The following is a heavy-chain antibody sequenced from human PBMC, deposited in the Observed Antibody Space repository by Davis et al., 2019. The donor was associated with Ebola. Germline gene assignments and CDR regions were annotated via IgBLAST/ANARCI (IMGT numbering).Heavy chain of an antibody. CDR3: TTPGGQDSGYDVFDI. CDR2: FDPEHGET. CDR1: GYTLTEFS. D-gene: IGHD5-12*01. J-gene: IGHJ3*02. V-gene: IGHV1-24*01. Sequence: ASAKVSCKVSGYTLTEFSMHWVRQAPGKGLEWMGGFDPEHGETIYAQRFQGRVTMTEDTATDTAYMELSSLRSEDTAVYYCTTPGGQDSGYDVFDIWGQGTMVTVSS.